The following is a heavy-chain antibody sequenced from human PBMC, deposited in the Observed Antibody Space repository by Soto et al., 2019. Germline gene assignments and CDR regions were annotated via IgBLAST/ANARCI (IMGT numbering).Heavy chain of an antibody. CDR2: ISYDGSNK. CDR3: AKGPGWDGDLFDY. Sequence: QVQLVESGGGVVQPGRSLRLSCAASGFTFSSYGMHWVRQAPGKGLEWVAVISYDGSNKYYADSVKGRFTISRDNSKNTLYLQMNSLRAEDTAVYYCAKGPGWDGDLFDYWGQGTLVTVSS. D-gene: IGHD1-26*01. V-gene: IGHV3-30*18. CDR1: GFTFSSYG. J-gene: IGHJ4*02.